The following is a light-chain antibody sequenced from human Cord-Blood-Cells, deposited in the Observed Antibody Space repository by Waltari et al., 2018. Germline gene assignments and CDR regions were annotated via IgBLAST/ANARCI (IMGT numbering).Light chain of an antibody. Sequence: QSVLTQPPSASGTPGQRVTIPCSGSSSNIGSNYVYWYQQLPGAAPKLTIYRQNQRPSEVPARFSGSKSGTAASLAISGLRPEDEGDYYWAAWDDSLSGWVFGGGTKLAVL. V-gene: IGLV1-47*01. CDR3: AAWDDSLSGWV. CDR2: RQN. CDR1: SSNIGSNY. J-gene: IGLJ3*02.